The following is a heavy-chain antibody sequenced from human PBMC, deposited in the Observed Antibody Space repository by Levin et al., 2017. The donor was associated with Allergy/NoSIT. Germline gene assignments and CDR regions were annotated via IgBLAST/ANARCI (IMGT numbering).Heavy chain of an antibody. J-gene: IGHJ4*02. CDR3: ARSPSVVVAAIDY. Sequence: SETLSLTCAVSGGSISSSNWWSWVRQPPGKGLEWIGEIYHSGSTNYNPSLKSRVTISVDKSKNQFSLKLSSVTAADTAVYYCARSPSVVVAAIDYWGQGTLVTVSS. V-gene: IGHV4-4*02. CDR2: IYHSGST. CDR1: GGSISSSNW. D-gene: IGHD2-15*01.